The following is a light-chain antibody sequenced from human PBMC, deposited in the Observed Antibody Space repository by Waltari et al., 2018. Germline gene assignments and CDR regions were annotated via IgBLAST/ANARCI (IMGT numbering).Light chain of an antibody. CDR1: SPNIGNNY. CDR3: GTWDSSLSVGV. V-gene: IGLV1-51*02. J-gene: IGLJ2*01. Sequence: QSVLTQPPSVSAPPGQKVTISCSGSSPNIGNNYVSWYQQFPGTAPKLLIYENNKRPLGIPDRFFGSKSGTSATLDIHGLQTGDEADYYCGTWDSSLSVGVLGGGTKVTVL. CDR2: ENN.